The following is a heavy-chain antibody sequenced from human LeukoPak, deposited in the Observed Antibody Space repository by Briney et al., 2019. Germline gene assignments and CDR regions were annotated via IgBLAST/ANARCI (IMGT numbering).Heavy chain of an antibody. D-gene: IGHD3-22*01. CDR2: IYSGGST. CDR1: GFTVSSNY. V-gene: IGHV3-53*01. CDR3: ARVSGYYYDSSCLRYYFDY. J-gene: IGHJ4*02. Sequence: GGSLRLSCAASGFTVSSNYMSWVRQAPGKGLEWVSVIYSGGSTYYADSVKGRFTISRDNAKNSLYLQMNSLRAEDTAVYYCARVSGYYYDSSCLRYYFDYWGQGTLVTVSS.